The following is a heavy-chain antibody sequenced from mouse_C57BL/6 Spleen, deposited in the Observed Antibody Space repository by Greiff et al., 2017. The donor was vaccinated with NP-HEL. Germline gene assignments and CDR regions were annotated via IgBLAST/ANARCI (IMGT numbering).Heavy chain of an antibody. J-gene: IGHJ2*01. CDR3: ARGPIYDGYSFDY. Sequence: QVQLQQPGAELVKPGASVKMSCKASGYTFTSYWITWVKQRPGQGLEWIGDIYPGSGSTNYNEKFKSKATLTVDTSSSTAYMQLSSLTSEDSAVDYCARGPIYDGYSFDYWGQGTTLTVSS. V-gene: IGHV1-55*01. D-gene: IGHD2-3*01. CDR2: IYPGSGST. CDR1: GYTFTSYW.